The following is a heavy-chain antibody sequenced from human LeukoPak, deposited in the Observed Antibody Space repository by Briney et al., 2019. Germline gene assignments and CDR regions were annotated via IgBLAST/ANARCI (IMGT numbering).Heavy chain of an antibody. CDR1: GYSFTSYW. V-gene: IGHV3-30*19. D-gene: IGHD5-18*01. Sequence: GESLKISCKGSGYSFTSYWIGWVRQAPGKGLEWVAVISYDGSNKYYADSVKGRFTISRDNSKNTLYLQMNSLRAEDTAVYYCARAPGYSYGPAFDYWGQGTLVTVSS. CDR3: ARAPGYSYGPAFDY. J-gene: IGHJ4*02. CDR2: ISYDGSNK.